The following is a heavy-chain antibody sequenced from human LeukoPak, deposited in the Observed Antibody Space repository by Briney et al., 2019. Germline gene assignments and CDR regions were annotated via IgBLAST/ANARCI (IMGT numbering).Heavy chain of an antibody. CDR3: ARGGYCSSTTCLFGDNWFDP. V-gene: IGHV1-18*01. CDR1: GYTFSNYG. Sequence: ASVKVSCKASGYTFSNYGINWVRQAPGQGLKWMGWISAYNGNTNYAQKLQGRVTMTTDTSTRTTYMELRSLRSDDTAVYYCARGGYCSSTTCLFGDNWFDPWGQGTLVTVSS. D-gene: IGHD2-2*01. CDR2: ISAYNGNT. J-gene: IGHJ5*02.